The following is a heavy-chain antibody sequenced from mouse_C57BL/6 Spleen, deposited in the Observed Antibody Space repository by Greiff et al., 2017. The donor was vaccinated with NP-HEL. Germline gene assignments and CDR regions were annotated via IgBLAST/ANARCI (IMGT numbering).Heavy chain of an antibody. V-gene: IGHV1-72*01. J-gene: IGHJ2*01. D-gene: IGHD3-2*01. CDR1: GYTFTSYW. CDR2: IDPNSGGT. CDR3: AGGVDRCGYVAFDY. Sequence: QVQLQQPGAELVQPGASVKLSCKASGYTFTSYWMHWVKQRPGRGLEWIGRIDPNSGGTKYNEKFKSKATLTVDKPSSTAYMQLSSLTSEDSAVYYCAGGVDRCGYVAFDYWGQGTTLTVSS.